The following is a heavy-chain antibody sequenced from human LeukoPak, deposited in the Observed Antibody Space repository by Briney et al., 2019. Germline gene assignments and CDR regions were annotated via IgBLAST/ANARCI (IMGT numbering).Heavy chain of an antibody. CDR2: ISWNSGSI. CDR1: GFTFDDYA. V-gene: IGHV3-9*03. J-gene: IGHJ4*02. D-gene: IGHD3-22*01. Sequence: PGGSLRLSCAASGFTFDDYAMHWVRQAPGKGLEWVSGISWNSGSIGYADSVKGRFTISRDNAKNSLYLQMNSLRAEDMALYYCAKDKVWDYYDSSGYYDYWGQGTLVTVSS. CDR3: AKDKVWDYYDSSGYYDY.